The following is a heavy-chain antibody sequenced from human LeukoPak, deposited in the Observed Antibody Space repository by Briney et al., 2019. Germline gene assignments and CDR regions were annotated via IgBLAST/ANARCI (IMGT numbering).Heavy chain of an antibody. D-gene: IGHD1-26*01. CDR1: GGSFSGYY. CDR3: ATRYSGSHLLDY. V-gene: IGHV4-34*01. Sequence: SETLSLTCAVYGGSFSGYYWSWIRQPPGKGLEWIGEINHSGSTNYNPSLKSRVTISVDTSKNQFSLKLSSVTAADTAVYYCATRYSGSHLLDYWGQGNLVTVSS. CDR2: INHSGST. J-gene: IGHJ4*02.